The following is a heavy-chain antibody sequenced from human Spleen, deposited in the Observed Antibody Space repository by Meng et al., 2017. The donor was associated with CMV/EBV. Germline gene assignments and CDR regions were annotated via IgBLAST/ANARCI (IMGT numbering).Heavy chain of an antibody. D-gene: IGHD3-22*01. CDR3: ARDAPRYYDSSGYYPVVGYGMDV. V-gene: IGHV1-69*05. Sequence: SVKVSCKASGGTFSSYAISWVRQAPGQGLEWMGGIIPIFGTANYAQKFQGRVTITTDESTSTAYMELSSLRSEDTAVYYCARDAPRYYDSSGYYPVVGYGMDVWGQGTTVTVSS. CDR1: GGTFSSYA. J-gene: IGHJ6*02. CDR2: IIPIFGTA.